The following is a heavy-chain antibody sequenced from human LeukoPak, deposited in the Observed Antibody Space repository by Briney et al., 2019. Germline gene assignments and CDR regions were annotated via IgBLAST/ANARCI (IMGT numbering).Heavy chain of an antibody. J-gene: IGHJ1*01. Sequence: GASVKVSCKASGYTFTGYYMHWVRQAPGQGLEWMGWINPNSGGTNYAQKFQGWVTMTRDTSISTAYMELSRLRSDDTAVYYCARARRYCSGGSCYPEYFQHWSQGTLVTVSS. D-gene: IGHD2-15*01. CDR2: INPNSGGT. CDR1: GYTFTGYY. V-gene: IGHV1-2*04. CDR3: ARARRYCSGGSCYPEYFQH.